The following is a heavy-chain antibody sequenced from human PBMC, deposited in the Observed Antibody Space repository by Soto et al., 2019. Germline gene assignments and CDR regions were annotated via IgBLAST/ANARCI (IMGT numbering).Heavy chain of an antibody. CDR1: GFIVSSNY. CDR2: IYSGGNT. CDR3: ARDDYGLDV. V-gene: IGHV3-53*01. Sequence: HRGGSLRLSCAASGFIVSSNYMSWVRQAPGKGLEWVSVIYSGGNTYYADSVKGRFTISRDNSKNTLYLQMNSLTAEDTAVYYCARDDYGLDVWGQGTTVTVSS. J-gene: IGHJ6*02.